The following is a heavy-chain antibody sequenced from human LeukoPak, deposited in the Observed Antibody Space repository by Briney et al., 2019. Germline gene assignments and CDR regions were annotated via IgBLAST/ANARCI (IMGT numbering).Heavy chain of an antibody. CDR1: AFTFGTYG. D-gene: IGHD3-22*01. CDR3: ARALYDSSGYCLDY. V-gene: IGHV3-30*02. CDR2: IRYDGSNK. J-gene: IGHJ4*02. Sequence: PGGSLRLSCAASAFTFGTYGIHWVRQAPGKGLEWVAFIRYDGSNKYYADSVKGRFTISRDNSKNTLYLQMNSLRAEDTAVYYCARALYDSSGYCLDYWGQGTLVTVSS.